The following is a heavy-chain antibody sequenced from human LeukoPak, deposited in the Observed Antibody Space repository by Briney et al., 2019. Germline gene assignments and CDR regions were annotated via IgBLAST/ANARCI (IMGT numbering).Heavy chain of an antibody. J-gene: IGHJ4*02. CDR1: GFTFSSYG. Sequence: GGSLRLSCAASGFTFSSYGMHWVRQAPGKGLEWVAFIRYDGSNKYYADSVKGRFTISRDNSKNTLYLQMKSLRAEDTAVYYCAKDSLRERIVGSTTRGVNDYWGQGTLVTVSS. CDR2: IRYDGSNK. CDR3: AKDSLRERIVGSTTRGVNDY. V-gene: IGHV3-30*02. D-gene: IGHD1-26*01.